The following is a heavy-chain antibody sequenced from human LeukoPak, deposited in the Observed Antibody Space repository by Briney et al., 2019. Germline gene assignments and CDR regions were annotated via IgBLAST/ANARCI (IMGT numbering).Heavy chain of an antibody. Sequence: GGSLGLSCAASGFTFSSYGMSWVRQAPGKGLEWVSAISGSGGSTYYADSVKGRFTISRDNSKNTLYLQMNSLRAEDTAVYYCAKDYYGSGSYEIRNFDYWGQGTLVTVSS. V-gene: IGHV3-23*01. CDR2: ISGSGGST. D-gene: IGHD3-10*01. CDR3: AKDYYGSGSYEIRNFDY. J-gene: IGHJ4*02. CDR1: GFTFSSYG.